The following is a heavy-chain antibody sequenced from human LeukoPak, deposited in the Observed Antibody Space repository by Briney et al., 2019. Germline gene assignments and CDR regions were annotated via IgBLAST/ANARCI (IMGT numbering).Heavy chain of an antibody. CDR2: IYYSGST. Sequence: TSETLSLTCTVSGGSISSYYWSWIRQPPGKGLEWIGYIYYSGSTNYNPSLKSRVTISVDTSKNQFSLKLSSVTAADAAVYYCARGYYDSSGYSVFDYWGQGTLVTVSS. D-gene: IGHD3-22*01. V-gene: IGHV4-59*01. J-gene: IGHJ4*02. CDR3: ARGYYDSSGYSVFDY. CDR1: GGSISSYY.